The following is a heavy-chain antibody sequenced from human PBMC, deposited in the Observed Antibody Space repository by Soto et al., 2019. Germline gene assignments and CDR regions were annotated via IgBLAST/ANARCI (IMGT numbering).Heavy chain of an antibody. CDR2: ISGSGGST. CDR1: GFTFSSYA. Sequence: VGSLRLSCAASGFTFSSYAMSWVRQAPGKGLEWVSAISGSGGSTYYADSVKGRFTISRDNSKNTLYLQMNSLRAEDTAVYYCAKAIYGDYMGDWGQGTLVTVSS. CDR3: AKAIYGDYMGD. V-gene: IGHV3-23*01. J-gene: IGHJ4*02. D-gene: IGHD4-17*01.